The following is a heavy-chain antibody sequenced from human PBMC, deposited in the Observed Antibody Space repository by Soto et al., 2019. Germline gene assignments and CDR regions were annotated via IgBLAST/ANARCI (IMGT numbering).Heavy chain of an antibody. CDR2: IYYSGRT. V-gene: IGHV4-59*01. CDR1: GGSIGSYY. D-gene: IGHD4-17*01. CDR3: ARIDYADHYFHX. Sequence: SDTLSLTFTVSGGSIGSYYWSWIRQPPGKGLEWILYIYYSGRTNYNPSLKSRVTISVDTSKNQFSLKLSSVTAADTAVYYCARIDYADHYFHXWGQGTLVTVSX. J-gene: IGHJ4*02.